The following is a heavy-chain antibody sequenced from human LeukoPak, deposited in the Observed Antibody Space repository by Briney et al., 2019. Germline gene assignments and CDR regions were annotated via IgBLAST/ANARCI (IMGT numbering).Heavy chain of an antibody. J-gene: IGHJ3*02. CDR3: AMRDRGYGLDI. CDR2: INQDGSEG. CDR1: GFSFSDYW. D-gene: IGHD3-10*01. V-gene: IGHV3-7*03. Sequence: PGGSLGLSCAASGFSFSDYWMDWVRQSPGKGMEWVANINQDGSEGYYADSVKGRFTISRDNAKNSLYLQMNSLRVEDTAVYYCAMRDRGYGLDIWGQGTMVTVSS.